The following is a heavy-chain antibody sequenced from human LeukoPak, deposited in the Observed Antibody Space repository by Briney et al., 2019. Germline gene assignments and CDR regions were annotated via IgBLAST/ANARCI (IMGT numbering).Heavy chain of an antibody. J-gene: IGHJ4*02. CDR2: MNPNSGNT. D-gene: IGHD3-22*01. V-gene: IGHV1-8*01. CDR1: GYTLTSYD. Sequence: ASVRVSCKASGYTLTSYDINWVRQATGQGLEWMGWMNPNSGNTGYAQKFQGRVTMTRNTSISTAYMELSSLRSEDTAVYYCARGPFYDSSGYYPGNDYWGQGTLVTVSS. CDR3: ARGPFYDSSGYYPGNDY.